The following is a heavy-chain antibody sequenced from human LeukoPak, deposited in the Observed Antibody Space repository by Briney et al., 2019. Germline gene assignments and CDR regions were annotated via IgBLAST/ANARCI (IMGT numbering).Heavy chain of an antibody. V-gene: IGHV5-51*01. CDR2: IYPGDSDA. CDR1: GYSFTSYW. Sequence: PGESLKISCKGSGYSFTSYWIAWARQMPGKGLEWMGIIYPGDSDARYNPSFEGHITISVDKSRSTAYLQWRSLRASDTATYYCARQEDSGGYWGYYYPWGQGTLITVSS. CDR3: ARQEDSGGYWGYYYP. J-gene: IGHJ5*02. D-gene: IGHD2-21*01.